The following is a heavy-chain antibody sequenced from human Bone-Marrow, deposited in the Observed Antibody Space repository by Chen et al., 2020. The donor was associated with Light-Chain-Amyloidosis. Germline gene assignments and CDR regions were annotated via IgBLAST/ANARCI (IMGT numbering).Heavy chain of an antibody. J-gene: IGHJ4*02. D-gene: IGHD6-6*01. CDR3: VKDVENSSPSYFDY. V-gene: IGHV3-9*01. Sequence: EVQLVESGGGFVQHGGYLRLSCAASGCNFDDYAMHWVRLVPGKGLEWVSGINWDSGFIDYADSVKGRFTISRDNAKNSLYLQMNSLRTEDTALYYCVKDVENSSPSYFDYWGQGTLVTVSS. CDR2: INWDSGFI. CDR1: GCNFDDYA.